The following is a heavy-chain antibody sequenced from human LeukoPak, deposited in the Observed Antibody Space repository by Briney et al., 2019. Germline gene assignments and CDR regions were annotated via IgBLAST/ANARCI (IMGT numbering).Heavy chain of an antibody. CDR1: GYTFTSYD. Sequence: ASVKVSCKASGYTFTSYDINWVRQATGQGLEWMGWMNPNSGNTGYAQKFQGRVTMTRNTSISTAYMELSSLRSEDTAVYYCAMRSGEDGYSFGSSDYWGQGTLVTVSS. V-gene: IGHV1-8*01. CDR2: MNPNSGNT. J-gene: IGHJ4*02. D-gene: IGHD3-22*01. CDR3: AMRSGEDGYSFGSSDY.